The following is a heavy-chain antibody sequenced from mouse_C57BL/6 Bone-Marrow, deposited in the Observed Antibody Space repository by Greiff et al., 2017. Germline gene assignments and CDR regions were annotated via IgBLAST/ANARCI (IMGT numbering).Heavy chain of an antibody. J-gene: IGHJ2*01. V-gene: IGHV1-81*01. CDR3: AIEGATKTPDY. CDR1: GYTFTSYG. Sequence: QVQLQQSGAELARPGASVKLSCKASGYTFTSYGISWVKQRTGQGLEWIGEIYPRSGNTYYNAKFKGKATLTADKSSSTAYMELRRLTSEDSAVYFCAIEGATKTPDYWGQGTTLTVSS. D-gene: IGHD3-1*01. CDR2: IYPRSGNT.